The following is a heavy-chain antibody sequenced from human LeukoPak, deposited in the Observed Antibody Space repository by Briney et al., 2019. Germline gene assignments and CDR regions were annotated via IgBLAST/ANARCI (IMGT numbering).Heavy chain of an antibody. V-gene: IGHV4-39*07. D-gene: IGHD1-1*01. CDR3: ARPHGVDGTDVFQR. Sequence: SETLSLTCTVSGGSISSSSYYWGWIRQPPGKRLEWIGSIYYSGSTYYNPSLKSRVTISVDTSKNQFSLKLSSVTAADTAVYYCARPHGVDGTDVFQRWGQGTLVTVSS. CDR1: GGSISSSSYY. CDR2: IYYSGST. J-gene: IGHJ1*01.